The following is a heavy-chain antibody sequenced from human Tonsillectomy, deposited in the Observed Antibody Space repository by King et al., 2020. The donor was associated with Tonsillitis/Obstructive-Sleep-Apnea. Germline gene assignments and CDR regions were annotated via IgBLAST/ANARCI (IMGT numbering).Heavy chain of an antibody. Sequence: QLVQSGAEVKKPGASVKVSCKASGYTFTSYGISWVRQAPGQGLEWMGWISAYNGNTNYPQNLQGRVTMTTDTSTSTAYLDLRSLRSDDTAVYYCARDSMRHYFDSSDSSSYYTFAYWGQGTLVTVSS. J-gene: IGHJ4*02. CDR3: ARDSMRHYFDSSDSSSYYTFAY. D-gene: IGHD3-22*01. V-gene: IGHV1-18*01. CDR1: GYTFTSYG. CDR2: ISAYNGNT.